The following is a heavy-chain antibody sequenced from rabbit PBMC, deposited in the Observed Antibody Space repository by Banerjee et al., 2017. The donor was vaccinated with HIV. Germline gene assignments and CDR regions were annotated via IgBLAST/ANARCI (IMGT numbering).Heavy chain of an antibody. V-gene: IGHV1S45*01. CDR3: VRDAGYAAYGYVDLNL. Sequence: QEQLEESGGDLVKPEGSLTLTCTASGFSFSNKYVMCWVRQAPGKGLEWIGYIDPIFGSAYYASWVNGRFTISRHNAQNTLSLQLTSLTAADTATYFCVRDAGYAAYGYVDLNLWGPGTLVTVS. CDR2: IDPIFGSA. D-gene: IGHD6-1*01. J-gene: IGHJ4*01. CDR1: GFSFSNKYV.